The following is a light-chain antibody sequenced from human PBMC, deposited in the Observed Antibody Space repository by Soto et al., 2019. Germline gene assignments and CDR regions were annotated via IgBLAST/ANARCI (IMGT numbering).Light chain of an antibody. CDR2: WAS. CDR3: QQYYSPPLT. CDR1: QNVLYSSNNKNQ. J-gene: IGKJ4*01. Sequence: DIVMTQSPDSLAVSLGERATINCKSSQNVLYSSNNKNQLAWYQQKPGQPPKLLIYWASTRESGVPDRFSGSRSGTDFILTISSLHAEEVAVYYCQQYYSPPLTFGGGTKVEIK. V-gene: IGKV4-1*01.